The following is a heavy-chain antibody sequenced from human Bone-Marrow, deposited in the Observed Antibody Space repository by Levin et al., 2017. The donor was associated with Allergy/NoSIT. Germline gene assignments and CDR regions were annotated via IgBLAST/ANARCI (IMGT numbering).Heavy chain of an antibody. CDR3: ARATHSFGHTADS. CDR1: GFTFGASW. CDR2: INGDGSSA. D-gene: IGHD2-15*01. V-gene: IGHV3-74*01. J-gene: IGHJ5*01. Sequence: LSLTCAASGFTFGASWMPWVRQAPGEGLVWVSRINGDGSSADYADSVKGRFAISRDNARNTVYLQIHSLRDEATAVYYCARATHSFGHTADSWGQGALVTVSS.